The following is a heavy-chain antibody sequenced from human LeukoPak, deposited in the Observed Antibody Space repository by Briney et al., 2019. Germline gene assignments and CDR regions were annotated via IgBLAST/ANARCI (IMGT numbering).Heavy chain of an antibody. V-gene: IGHV3-30*02. CDR2: IGHDGNSK. CDR3: AKKGNDYYDTSGYPV. Sequence: GGSLRLSCAASGFTFSIYGMYWVRQAPGKGLEWVTYIGHDGNSKYYADSVKGRFTIFRDNSKNMLFVQMNSLRPEDTAVYYCAKKGNDYYDTSGYPVWGQGTLVTVSS. J-gene: IGHJ4*02. D-gene: IGHD3-22*01. CDR1: GFTFSIYG.